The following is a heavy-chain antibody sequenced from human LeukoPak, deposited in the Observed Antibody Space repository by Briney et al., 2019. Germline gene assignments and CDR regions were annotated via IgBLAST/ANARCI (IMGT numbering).Heavy chain of an antibody. CDR1: GYNFDRYG. J-gene: IGHJ3*02. Sequence: ASVKDSCKGSGYNFDRYGISWVRQAPGQGLEWMAWISAHNGNTHYAQKFQGRVAVTTDTSTSTAYMELRSLRSDDTAVYYCARDRDGGINMVRGVPDAFDIWGQGTMVTVSS. V-gene: IGHV1-18*01. CDR2: ISAHNGNT. CDR3: ARDRDGGINMVRGVPDAFDI. D-gene: IGHD3-10*01.